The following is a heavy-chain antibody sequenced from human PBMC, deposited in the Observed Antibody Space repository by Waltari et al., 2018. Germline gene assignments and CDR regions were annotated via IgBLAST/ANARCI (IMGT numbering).Heavy chain of an antibody. D-gene: IGHD3-10*01. V-gene: IGHV3-30*18. CDR1: GFIFRNSG. CDR3: VKWDYSGSGFSHFYPMDV. J-gene: IGHJ6*02. CDR2: ISYDGSNK. Sequence: QVQLVESGGGMVQPGRSLRLSCVASGFIFRNSGMPWVLQAPGKGLEWVAFISYDGSNKYYRDSVKGRFTISRDNSKNRLSLQMNSLTPEDTAVYHCVKWDYSGSGFSHFYPMDVWGQGTTVTVS.